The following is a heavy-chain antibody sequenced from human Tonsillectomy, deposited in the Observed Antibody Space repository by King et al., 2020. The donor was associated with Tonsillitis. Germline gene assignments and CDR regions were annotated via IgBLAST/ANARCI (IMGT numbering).Heavy chain of an antibody. CDR1: GGSISSSNW. D-gene: IGHD6-6*01. Sequence: QLQESGPGLVKPSGTLSLTCAVSGGSISSSNWWSWVRQPPGKGLEGIGGIDHSGSTNYNPSLKSRVTISVDKSKNQFSLKLSSVTAADTAVYYCARDEAARDDAFDIWGQGTMVTVSS. J-gene: IGHJ3*02. CDR2: IDHSGST. V-gene: IGHV4-4*02. CDR3: ARDEAARDDAFDI.